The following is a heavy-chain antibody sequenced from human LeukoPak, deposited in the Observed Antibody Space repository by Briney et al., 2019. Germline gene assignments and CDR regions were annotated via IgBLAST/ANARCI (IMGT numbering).Heavy chain of an antibody. Sequence: SETLSLTCTVSGGSISSSSYYWGWIRQPPGKGLEWIGGIYYSGSTYYNPSLKSRVSVSVDTSNNQFSLKLNSVTAADTAVYYCARIYSSSWFLNWFDPWGQGTLVTVSS. CDR2: IYYSGST. CDR3: ARIYSSSWFLNWFDP. D-gene: IGHD6-13*01. CDR1: GGSISSSSYY. J-gene: IGHJ5*02. V-gene: IGHV4-39*07.